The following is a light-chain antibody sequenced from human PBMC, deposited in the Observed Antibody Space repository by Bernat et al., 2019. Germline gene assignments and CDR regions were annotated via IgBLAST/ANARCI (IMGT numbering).Light chain of an antibody. J-gene: IGKJ1*01. CDR1: QSVSSTY. V-gene: IGKV3-20*01. CDR2: GAS. Sequence: EIVLTQSPGTLSLSPGERATLSCRASQSVSSTYLAWYQQKPGQAPRLLIYGASSRATGIPDRFSGSGSGTDFTLTISRLEPEGFAVYYCQQYGDSAWTFGQGTKVEIK. CDR3: QQYGDSAWT.